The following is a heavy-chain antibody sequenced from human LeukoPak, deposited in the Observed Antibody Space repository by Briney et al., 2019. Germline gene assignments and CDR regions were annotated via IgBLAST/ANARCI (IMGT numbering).Heavy chain of an antibody. CDR2: INPNSGGT. CDR1: GYTFTGYY. Sequence: VASVSDSCKTSGYTFTGYYMHWVRPAPGHGLEWMGWINPNSGGTNSAQKFQGRVTMTSDTSISTAYMELSWLRSDDTAVYYCTRDYGYGSGSYSLDNSGHGTLGTVSS. V-gene: IGHV1-2*02. J-gene: IGHJ4*03. D-gene: IGHD3-10*01. CDR3: TRDYGYGSGSYSLDN.